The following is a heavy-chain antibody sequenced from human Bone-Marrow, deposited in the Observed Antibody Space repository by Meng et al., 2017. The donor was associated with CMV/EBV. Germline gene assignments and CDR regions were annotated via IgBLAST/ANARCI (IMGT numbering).Heavy chain of an antibody. Sequence: CAASGFTFSRYGMHGVGQDAGKGLEWVAVIWYDGSNKYYADTVKGRFTISRDNSKNTLYLQMNSLRAEDTAVYYCAKTPRGELLLDYWGQGTLVTVSS. CDR2: IWYDGSNK. CDR3: AKTPRGELLLDY. V-gene: IGHV3-33*06. CDR1: GFTFSRYG. J-gene: IGHJ4*02. D-gene: IGHD1-26*01.